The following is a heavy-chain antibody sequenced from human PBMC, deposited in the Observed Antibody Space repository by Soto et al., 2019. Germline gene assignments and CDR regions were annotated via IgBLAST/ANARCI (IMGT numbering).Heavy chain of an antibody. V-gene: IGHV4-30-4*01. CDR2: IYYSGST. D-gene: IGHD3-10*01. CDR1: GGSISSGDYY. J-gene: IGHJ6*02. CDR3: ARDSDPQYGSGSYYYYYGMDV. Sequence: QVQLQESGPGLVKPSQTLSLTCTVSGGSISSGDYYWSWIRQPPGKGLEWIGYIYYSGSTYYNPSLKSRVTISVDTSKNQFSLKLSSVTAADTAVYYCARDSDPQYGSGSYYYYYGMDVWGQGTTVTVSS.